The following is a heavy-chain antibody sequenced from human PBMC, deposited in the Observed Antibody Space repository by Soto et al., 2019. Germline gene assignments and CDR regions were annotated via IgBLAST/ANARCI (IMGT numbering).Heavy chain of an antibody. J-gene: IGHJ4*02. CDR1: GYTFSTYG. V-gene: IGHV1-18*01. CDR3: VRDRITLTESLLFDY. D-gene: IGHD4-17*01. CDR2: INPFNGKT. Sequence: QVQLVQSGAEVKKPGASVKVSCKTSGYTFSTYGIAWVRQAPGQGPQWMGWINPFNGKTDYAPRLRGRVTMTADTSTNTAYMELGSLTSDDTAVYYCVRDRITLTESLLFDYWGQGTLLTVSS.